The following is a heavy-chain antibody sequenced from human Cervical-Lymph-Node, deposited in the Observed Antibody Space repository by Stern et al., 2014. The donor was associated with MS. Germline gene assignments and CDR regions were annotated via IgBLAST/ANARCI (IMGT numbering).Heavy chain of an antibody. V-gene: IGHV4-31*03. Sequence: QVQLVESGPGLVKPSQTLSLTCTVSGGSISSGGYYWSWIRQHQGKGLEWIGYIYYSGSTYYNPSLKSRVTISVDTSKNQFSLKLSSVTAADTAVYYCARDLRYYYDSSGYYYRWFDPWGQGTLVTVSS. CDR3: ARDLRYYYDSSGYYYRWFDP. J-gene: IGHJ5*02. CDR1: GGSISSGGYY. CDR2: IYYSGST. D-gene: IGHD3-22*01.